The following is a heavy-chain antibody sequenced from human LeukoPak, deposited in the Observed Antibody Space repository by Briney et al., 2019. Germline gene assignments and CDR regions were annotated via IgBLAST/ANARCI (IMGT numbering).Heavy chain of an antibody. V-gene: IGHV4-4*07. D-gene: IGHD7-27*01. CDR3: VRDGPSWGLL. CDR1: GGSIGTYY. CDR2: IFTTGGA. Sequence: ASETLSLTCTVSGGSIGTYYWSWIRQPAGEGLEWIGRIFTTGGANYNPSLKSRVTMSLDTSKNLFSLKLNSVTAADTAVYYCVRDGPSWGLLWGQGALVTVSS. J-gene: IGHJ4*02.